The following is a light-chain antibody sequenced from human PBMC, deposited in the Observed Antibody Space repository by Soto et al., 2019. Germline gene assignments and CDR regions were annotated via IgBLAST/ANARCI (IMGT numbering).Light chain of an antibody. CDR1: QSVSSSY. CDR3: QQYKT. CDR2: GAS. Sequence: EIVLTQSPATLSSSPGERATLSCRASQSVSSSYLAWYQQKPGQAPRLLIYGASSRATGIPDRFSGSGSGTDFTLTISRLEPEDFAVYYCQQYKTFGQGTKVDIK. J-gene: IGKJ1*01. V-gene: IGKV3-20*01.